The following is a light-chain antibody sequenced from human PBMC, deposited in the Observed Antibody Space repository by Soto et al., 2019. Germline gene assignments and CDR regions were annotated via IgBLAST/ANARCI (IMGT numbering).Light chain of an antibody. Sequence: QAVVSQPPSASGTPGQRVTISCSGSNSNIGSNTVNWYQQLPGTAPKLLIHSNNQRPSGVPDRFSGSKSGTSASLAISGLQSEDEAEYYCAAWDDSLNGLYVFGTGTKLTDL. CDR1: NSNIGSNT. CDR3: AAWDDSLNGLYV. V-gene: IGLV1-44*01. J-gene: IGLJ1*01. CDR2: SNN.